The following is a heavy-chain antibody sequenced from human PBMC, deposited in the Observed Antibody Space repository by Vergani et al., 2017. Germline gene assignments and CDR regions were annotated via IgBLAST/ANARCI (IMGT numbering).Heavy chain of an antibody. CDR2: IYYSGST. CDR3: ARGPRGYSYGSYFDY. J-gene: IGHJ4*02. D-gene: IGHD5-18*01. V-gene: IGHV4-30-4*01. CDR1: GGSISSGDYY. Sequence: QVQLQESGPGLVKPSQTLSLTCTVSGGSISSGDYYWSWIRQPPGKGLEWIGNIYYSGSTYYNPSLKSRVTISVDTSKNQFSLKLSSVTAADTAVYYCARGPRGYSYGSYFDYWGQGTLVTVSS.